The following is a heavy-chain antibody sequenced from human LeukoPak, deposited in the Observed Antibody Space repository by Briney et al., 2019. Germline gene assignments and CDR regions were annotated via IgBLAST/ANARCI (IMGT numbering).Heavy chain of an antibody. Sequence: PGGSLRLSCVASGFTFSSSAMSWVRHAPGKGLEWVSALTANGGGTYYADSVKGRFTISRDNAKNTLYLQMNSLRAEDTAVYYCYGANADYWGLGTLVSVSS. CDR2: LTANGGGT. V-gene: IGHV3-23*01. CDR3: YGANADY. D-gene: IGHD4-23*01. CDR1: GFTFSSSA. J-gene: IGHJ4*02.